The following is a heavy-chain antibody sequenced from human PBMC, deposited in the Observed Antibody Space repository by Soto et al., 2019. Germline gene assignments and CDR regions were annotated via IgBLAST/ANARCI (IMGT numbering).Heavy chain of an antibody. D-gene: IGHD2-8*01. J-gene: IGHJ6*04. CDR3: ARDPGVNWA. Sequence: GGSLRLSCAASGFTFDDYAMHWVRQAPGKGLEWVSGISWNSGSIGYADSVKGRFTISRDNAKNSLYLQMNSLRAEDTALYYCARDPGVNWAWGKGTTVTVSS. V-gene: IGHV3-9*01. CDR1: GFTFDDYA. CDR2: ISWNSGSI.